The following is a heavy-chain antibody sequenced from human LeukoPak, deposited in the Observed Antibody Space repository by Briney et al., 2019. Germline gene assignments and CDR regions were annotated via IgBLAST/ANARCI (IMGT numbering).Heavy chain of an antibody. CDR2: IYTSGST. CDR3: ARDLGYSSGWSGVYFDY. CDR1: GGSISSYY. D-gene: IGHD6-19*01. Sequence: SETLSLTCTVSGGSISSYYWSWIGQPAGKGLEWIGRIYTSGSTNYNPSLKSRVTMSVDTSKNQFSLKLSSVTAADTAVYYCARDLGYSSGWSGVYFDYWGQGTLVTVSS. V-gene: IGHV4-4*07. J-gene: IGHJ4*02.